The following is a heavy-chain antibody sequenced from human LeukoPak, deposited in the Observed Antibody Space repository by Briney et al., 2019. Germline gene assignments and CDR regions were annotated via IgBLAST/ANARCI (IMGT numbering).Heavy chain of an antibody. V-gene: IGHV4-39*01. D-gene: IGHD2-15*01. Sequence: PSETLSLTCTVSGGSISSSSYYWGWIRQPPGKGLEWIGSIYYSGSTYYNPSLKSRVTISVDTSKNQFSLKLSPVTAADTAVYYCARLGGYCSGGSCYHNWFDPWGQGTLVTVSS. CDR3: ARLGGYCSGGSCYHNWFDP. J-gene: IGHJ5*02. CDR2: IYYSGST. CDR1: GGSISSSSYY.